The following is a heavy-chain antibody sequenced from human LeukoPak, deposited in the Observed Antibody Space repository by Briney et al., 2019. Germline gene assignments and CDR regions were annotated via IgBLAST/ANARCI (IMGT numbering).Heavy chain of an antibody. J-gene: IGHJ2*01. CDR1: GFTFSSYG. CDR3: ARDPRITMLAPYFDL. D-gene: IGHD3-10*02. CDR2: IWYDGSNK. Sequence: SGGSLRLSCAASGFTFSSYGMHWVRQAPGKGLEWVAVIWYDGSNKYYADSVKGRFTISRDNSKNTLYLQMNSLRAEDTAVYYCARDPRITMLAPYFDLWGRGTLVTVSS. V-gene: IGHV3-33*01.